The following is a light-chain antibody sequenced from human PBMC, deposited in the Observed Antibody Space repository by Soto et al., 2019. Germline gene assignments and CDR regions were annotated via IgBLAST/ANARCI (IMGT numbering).Light chain of an antibody. Sequence: EIVLTQSPGTLSLPPGEIATLSFRASQSVVSYLAWYQHKPGQAPRLLISDASNRATGIPARFSGSGSETDFTLTISSLEPEDSAVYYCQQRSNWPSLTFGGGTKVDIK. V-gene: IGKV3-11*01. CDR1: QSVVSY. CDR3: QQRSNWPSLT. CDR2: DAS. J-gene: IGKJ4*01.